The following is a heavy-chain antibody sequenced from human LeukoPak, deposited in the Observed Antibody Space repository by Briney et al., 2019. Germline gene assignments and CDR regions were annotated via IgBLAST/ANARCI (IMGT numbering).Heavy chain of an antibody. D-gene: IGHD2-2*01. CDR3: AKVPYYWVVPAGYYYMDV. CDR2: ISPDSDSI. V-gene: IGHV3-23*01. J-gene: IGHJ6*03. CDR1: AFTFGPYT. Sequence: GGSLRLSCTASAFTFGPYTMNWVRQAPGKGLEWVSYISPDSDSIYYADSVKGRFTISRDNSKNTLYLQMNSLRAEDTAVYYCAKVPYYWVVPAGYYYMDVWGKGTTVTVSS.